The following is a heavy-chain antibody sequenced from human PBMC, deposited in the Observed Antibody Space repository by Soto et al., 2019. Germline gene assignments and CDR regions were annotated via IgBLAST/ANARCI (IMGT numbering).Heavy chain of an antibody. D-gene: IGHD3-3*01. CDR2: INPNSGGT. V-gene: IGHV1-2*04. CDR3: ARSGLGIFGVVHKPYYGMDV. J-gene: IGHJ6*02. Sequence: GASVKVSCKASGYTFTGYYMHWVRQAPGQGLEWMGWINPNSGGTNYAQKFQGWVTMTRDTSISTAYMELSRLRSDDTAVYYCARSGLGIFGVVHKPYYGMDVWGQGTTVTVS. CDR1: GYTFTGYY.